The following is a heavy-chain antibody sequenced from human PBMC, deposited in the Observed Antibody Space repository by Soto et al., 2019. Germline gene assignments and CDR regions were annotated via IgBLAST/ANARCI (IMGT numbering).Heavy chain of an antibody. D-gene: IGHD3-22*01. CDR3: VRDTYYYHSSGPAPFEY. V-gene: IGHV1-18*01. J-gene: IGHJ4*02. Sequence: QIQLVQSGTEVKRSGASVKVSCKTSGYSFTTYGLSWVRQAPGRGLEWVGWISGYNGNTNYAKKFQGTVILTTDTPTTTGYMEIKSLSSDDTAVDYCVRDTYYYHSSGPAPFEYWGQGTQVTVSS. CDR2: ISGYNGNT. CDR1: GYSFTTYG.